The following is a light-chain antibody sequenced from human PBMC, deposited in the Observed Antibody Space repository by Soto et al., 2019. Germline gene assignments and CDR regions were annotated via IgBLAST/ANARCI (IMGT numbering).Light chain of an antibody. CDR2: DVS. J-gene: IGLJ1*01. CDR1: SSDVGGYNY. CDR3: SSYTSSSTLSV. Sequence: ALTQPASVSGSPGQSITISCTGTSSDVGGYNYVSWYQQHPGKAPKLMIYDVSNRPAGVSNRFSGSKSGNTASLTISGLQAEDEADYYCSSYTSSSTLSVFGTGTKLTVL. V-gene: IGLV2-14*01.